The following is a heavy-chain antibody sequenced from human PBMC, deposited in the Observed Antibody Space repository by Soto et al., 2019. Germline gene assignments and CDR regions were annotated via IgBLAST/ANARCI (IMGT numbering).Heavy chain of an antibody. CDR1: GFTFSSYA. V-gene: IGHV3-30-3*01. Sequence: GGSLRLSCAASGFTFSSYAMHWVRQAPGKGLEWVAVISYDGSNKNHADTVKGRFTISRDNSKNTLYLQMNSLRAEDTAVYYCARGYDFWSGYYYPYGVDVWGQGTTVTVSS. CDR3: ARGYDFWSGYYYPYGVDV. CDR2: ISYDGSNK. D-gene: IGHD3-3*01. J-gene: IGHJ6*02.